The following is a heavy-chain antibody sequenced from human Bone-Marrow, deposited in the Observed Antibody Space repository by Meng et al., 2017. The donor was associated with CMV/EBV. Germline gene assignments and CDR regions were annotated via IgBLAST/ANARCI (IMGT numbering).Heavy chain of an antibody. J-gene: IGHJ6*02. D-gene: IGHD3-3*01. CDR3: AGRDDSWGGYSHYYGMDV. CDR1: GYTFTDFY. V-gene: IGHV1-2*02. CDR2: INPHSGVT. Sequence: ASVKVSCKASGYTFTDFYIHWVRQAPGQGLEWMGCINPHSGVTNYTQKFQGRFTLTRDTSINTAYMELSRLRSDDTAVYYCAGRDDSWGGYSHYYGMDVWGQGTTVTVSS.